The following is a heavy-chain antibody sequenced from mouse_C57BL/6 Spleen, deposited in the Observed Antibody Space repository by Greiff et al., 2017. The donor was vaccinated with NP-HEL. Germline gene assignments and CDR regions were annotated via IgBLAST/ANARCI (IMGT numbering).Heavy chain of an antibody. CDR1: GYTFTSYW. Sequence: QVHVKQPGAELVMPGASVKLSCKASGYTFTSYWMHWVKQRPGQGLEWIGEIDPSDSYTNYNQKFKGKSTLTVDKSSSTAYMQLSSLTSEDSAVYYCARGGRGLGAMDYWGQGTSVTVSS. J-gene: IGHJ4*01. V-gene: IGHV1-69*01. CDR3: ARGGRGLGAMDY. CDR2: IDPSDSYT. D-gene: IGHD4-1*01.